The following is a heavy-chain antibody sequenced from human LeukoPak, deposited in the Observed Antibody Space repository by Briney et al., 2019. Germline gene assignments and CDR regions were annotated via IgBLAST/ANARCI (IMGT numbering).Heavy chain of an antibody. J-gene: IGHJ4*02. CDR3: ARVFAARAFDY. Sequence: TASETLSLTCTVSGGSISSYYWSWIRQPPGKGLEWIGYIYYSGSTNYNPSLKSRVTISVDTSKNQFSLKLSSVTAADTAVYYCARVFAARAFDYWGQGTLVTVSS. CDR1: GGSISSYY. CDR2: IYYSGST. V-gene: IGHV4-59*01. D-gene: IGHD6-6*01.